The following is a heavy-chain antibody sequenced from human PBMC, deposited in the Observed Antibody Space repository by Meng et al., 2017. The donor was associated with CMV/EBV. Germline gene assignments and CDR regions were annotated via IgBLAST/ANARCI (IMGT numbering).Heavy chain of an antibody. Sequence: GESLKISCAASGFTFSDYYMSWIRQAPGKGLEWVSYISSSGSTIYYADSVRGRFTISRDNAKNSLYLQMNSLRAEDTAVYYCARDMVVPATASYYFDYWGQGTLVTVSS. CDR2: ISSSGSTI. V-gene: IGHV3-11*04. CDR1: GFTFSDYY. J-gene: IGHJ4*02. CDR3: ARDMVVPATASYYFDY. D-gene: IGHD2-2*01.